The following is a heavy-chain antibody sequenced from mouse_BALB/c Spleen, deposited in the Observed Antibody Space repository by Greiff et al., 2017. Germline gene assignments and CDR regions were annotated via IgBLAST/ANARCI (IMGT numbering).Heavy chain of an antibody. Sequence: EVMLVESGGGLVKPGGSLKLSCAASGFTFSSYTMSWVRQTPEKRLEWVATISSGGSYTYYPDSVKGRFTISRDNAKNTLYLQMSSLKSEDTAMYYCTRDLDRYDWFAYWGQGTLVTVSA. CDR3: TRDLDRYDWFAY. CDR2: ISSGGSYT. V-gene: IGHV5-6-4*01. D-gene: IGHD2-14*01. J-gene: IGHJ3*01. CDR1: GFTFSSYT.